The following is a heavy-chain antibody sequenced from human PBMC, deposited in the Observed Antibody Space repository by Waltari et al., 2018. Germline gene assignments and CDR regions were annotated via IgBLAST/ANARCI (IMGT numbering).Heavy chain of an antibody. V-gene: IGHV3-53*01. CDR1: GFTVSSSH. Sequence: EVQLVESGGGLIQPGGSLRLSCAASGFTVSSSHMSWVRQAPGKGLVWVSVLYTSDGTYYADSVRGRFTISRDNAKNTLYLQMNSLRAEDTALYYCAREQRTYYFDYWGQGTLVTVSS. CDR2: LYTSDGT. CDR3: AREQRTYYFDY. J-gene: IGHJ4*02. D-gene: IGHD6-25*01.